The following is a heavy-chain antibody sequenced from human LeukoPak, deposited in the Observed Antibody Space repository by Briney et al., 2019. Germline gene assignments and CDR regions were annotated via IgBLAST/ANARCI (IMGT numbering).Heavy chain of an antibody. Sequence: ASVKVSCRASGGTFSSYAISWVRQAPGRGLEWMGWINPNSGGTNYAQKFQGRVTMTRDTSISTAYMELSRLRSDDTAVYYCARVWEFDYWGQGTLVTVSS. CDR3: ARVWEFDY. CDR1: GGTFSSYA. V-gene: IGHV1-2*02. CDR2: INPNSGGT. D-gene: IGHD1-26*01. J-gene: IGHJ4*02.